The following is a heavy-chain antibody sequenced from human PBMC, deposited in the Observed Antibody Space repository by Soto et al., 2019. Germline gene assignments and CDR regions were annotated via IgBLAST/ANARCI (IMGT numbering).Heavy chain of an antibody. CDR1: GGSFSGYY. CDR3: ARAVSRYDFWSGYYSSFFDY. D-gene: IGHD3-3*01. J-gene: IGHJ4*02. V-gene: IGHV4-34*01. CDR2: INHSGST. Sequence: SETLSLTCAVYGGSFSGYYWSWIRQPPGKGLEWIGEINHSGSTNYNPSLKSRVTISVDTSKNQFSLKLSSVTAADTAVYYCARAVSRYDFWSGYYSSFFDYWGQGTLVTVSS.